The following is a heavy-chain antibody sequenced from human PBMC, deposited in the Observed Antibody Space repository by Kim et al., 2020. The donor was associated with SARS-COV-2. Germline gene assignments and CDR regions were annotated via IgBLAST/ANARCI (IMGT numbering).Heavy chain of an antibody. D-gene: IGHD6-25*01. CDR3: ARAATALHRYWYFDL. J-gene: IGHJ2*01. V-gene: IGHV3-64*01. Sequence: NSVKGRFTISRDNSKNTLYLQMGSLRAEDMAVYYCARAATALHRYWYFDLWGRGTLVTVSS.